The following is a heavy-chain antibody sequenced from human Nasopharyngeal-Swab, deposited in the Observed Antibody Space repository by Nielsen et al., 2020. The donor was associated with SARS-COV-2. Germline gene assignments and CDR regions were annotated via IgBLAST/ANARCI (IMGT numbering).Heavy chain of an antibody. CDR2: ISYDGSNK. Sequence: GESLKISCAASGFTFSSYAMHWVRQAPGKGLEWVAVISYDGSNKFYAASVKGRFTISRDDSRTTLYLQMNSLRAEDTAVYYCARHQGSSGWFFFDFWGQGTLVTVSS. D-gene: IGHD6-19*01. V-gene: IGHV3-30-3*01. CDR3: ARHQGSSGWFFFDF. CDR1: GFTFSSYA. J-gene: IGHJ4*02.